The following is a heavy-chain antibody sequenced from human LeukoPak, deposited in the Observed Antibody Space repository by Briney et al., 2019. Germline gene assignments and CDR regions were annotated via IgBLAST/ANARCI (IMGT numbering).Heavy chain of an antibody. J-gene: IGHJ4*02. CDR3: ASLTTMTMFDY. D-gene: IGHD4-17*01. Sequence: GASVKVSCKASVYTFTGYHIHWVRQAPGQGLEWMGWINPNSGGTNYAQKFQGRVTMTRDTSISTAYMDLSRLRSDDTAVYYCASLTTMTMFDYWGQGTLVTVSS. V-gene: IGHV1-2*02. CDR1: VYTFTGYH. CDR2: INPNSGGT.